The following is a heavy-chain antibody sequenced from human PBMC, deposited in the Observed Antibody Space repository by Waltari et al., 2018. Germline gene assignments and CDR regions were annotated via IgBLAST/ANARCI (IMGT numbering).Heavy chain of an antibody. D-gene: IGHD3-10*01. CDR1: GFTFSSYA. Sequence: EVQLLESGGGLVQPGGSLRLSCAASGFTFSSYAMSWVRQAPGKGLEWVSAISGSGGSTYYADSVKGRFTISRDNSKNTLYLQMNSLRAEDTAVYYCARSEVLLWFGELRSAFDIWGQGTMVIVSS. V-gene: IGHV3-23*01. CDR2: ISGSGGST. J-gene: IGHJ3*02. CDR3: ARSEVLLWFGELRSAFDI.